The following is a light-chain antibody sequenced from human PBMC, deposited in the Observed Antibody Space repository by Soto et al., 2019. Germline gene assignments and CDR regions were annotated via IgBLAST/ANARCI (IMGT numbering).Light chain of an antibody. CDR3: AAWDGNPKGWL. V-gene: IGLV1-44*01. CDR2: SDD. J-gene: IGLJ3*02. CDR1: TSNIGSQT. Sequence: QSVLTQPPSASGTPGQRVTISCSGDTSNIGSQTVNWYQQFPGTAPRLLVYSDDQWPSGVPDRFSGSKSGTSASLAINGLQSEDEATYYCAAWDGNPKGWLFGGGTKLTVL.